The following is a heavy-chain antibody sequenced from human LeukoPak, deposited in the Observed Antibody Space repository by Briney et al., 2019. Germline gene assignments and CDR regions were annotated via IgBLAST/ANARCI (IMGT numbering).Heavy chain of an antibody. V-gene: IGHV4-4*07. CDR3: AREEDYGSGTNPLDY. Sequence: SETLSLTCTVSGGSISSYYWSWIRQPAGKGLEWIGRIYTSGSTNYNPSLKSRVTMSVDTSKNQFSLKLSSVTAADTAVYYCAREEDYGSGTNPLDYWGQGTLVTASS. D-gene: IGHD3-10*01. J-gene: IGHJ4*02. CDR1: GGSISSYY. CDR2: IYTSGST.